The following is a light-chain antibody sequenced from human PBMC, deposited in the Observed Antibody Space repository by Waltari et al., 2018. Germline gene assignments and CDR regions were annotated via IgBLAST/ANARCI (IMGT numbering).Light chain of an antibody. CDR1: QSINSW. V-gene: IGKV1-5*03. CDR3: QQYNTYSFT. J-gene: IGKJ2*01. Sequence: DIQMTQSPSTLSASVGDRVTITCRASQSINSWLAWYQRKPGKAPNLLIYKASSLESGVPSRFGGSGSGTEFTLSSSSLQPDDFATYYCQQYNTYSFTFGQGTKLEIK. CDR2: KAS.